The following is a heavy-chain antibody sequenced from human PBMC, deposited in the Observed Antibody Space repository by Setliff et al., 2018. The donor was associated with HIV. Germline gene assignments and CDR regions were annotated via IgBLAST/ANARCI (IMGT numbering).Heavy chain of an antibody. CDR3: VRVVTIFSTGPHFDP. D-gene: IGHD3-3*01. CDR2: ISPDGSST. V-gene: IGHV3-74*03. Sequence: GGSLRLSCAASGFTFSNNWIHWVRQTAEEGLVWVSRISPDGSSTMYADSVKGRFTISRDNAKNTVYLQMNSLRAEDTAVYYCVRVVTIFSTGPHFDPWGQGTLVTVSS. J-gene: IGHJ5*02. CDR1: GFTFSNNW.